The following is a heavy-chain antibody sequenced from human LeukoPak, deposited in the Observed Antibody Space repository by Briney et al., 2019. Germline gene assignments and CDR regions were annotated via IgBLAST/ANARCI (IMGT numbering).Heavy chain of an antibody. CDR2: TYYRSKWYH. J-gene: IGHJ5*02. Sequence: SQTLSLTCAISGDSVSSNSAAWNWIRQSPSRGLEWLGRTYYRSKWYHDYAVSVKSRITINPDTSKNQFSLQLNSVTPEDTAVYYCARVVPAAMFGGVNWFDPWGQGTLVTVSS. D-gene: IGHD2-2*01. CDR1: GDSVSSNSAA. V-gene: IGHV6-1*01. CDR3: ARVVPAAMFGGVNWFDP.